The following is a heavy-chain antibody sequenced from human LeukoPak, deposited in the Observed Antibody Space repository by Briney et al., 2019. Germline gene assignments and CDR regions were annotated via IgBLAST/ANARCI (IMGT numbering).Heavy chain of an antibody. Sequence: SETLSLTCTVSGGSISSYYWSWIRQPPGKGLEWIGYIYYSGSTNYNPSLKSRVTISVDTSKNQFSLKLSSVTAADTAVYYCAGGRANWDGWFFGLRGRGPLGTGFS. CDR1: GGSISSYY. CDR3: AGGRANWDGWFFGL. CDR2: IYYSGST. J-gene: IGHJ2*01. V-gene: IGHV4-59*01. D-gene: IGHD1-1*01.